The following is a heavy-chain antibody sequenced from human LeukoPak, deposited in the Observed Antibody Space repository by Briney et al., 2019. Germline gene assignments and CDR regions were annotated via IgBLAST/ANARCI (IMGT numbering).Heavy chain of an antibody. CDR2: IIPIFGTA. V-gene: IGHV1-69*05. D-gene: IGHD3-22*01. J-gene: IGHJ4*02. CDR1: GGTFSSYA. CDR3: ASGKRINMIVVALSSLEY. Sequence: GSSVKVSCKASGGTFSSYAISWVRQAPGQGLEWMGGIIPIFGTANYAQNFQGRVTITTDESTSTAYMELSSLRSEDTAVYYCASGKRINMIVVALSSLEYWGQGTLVTVSS.